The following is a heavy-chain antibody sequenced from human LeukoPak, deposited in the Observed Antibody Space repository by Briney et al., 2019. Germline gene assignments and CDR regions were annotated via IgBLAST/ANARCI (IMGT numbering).Heavy chain of an antibody. D-gene: IGHD5-12*01. Sequence: GASVKVSCKASGYTFTSYDINWVRQATGQGLEWMGWMNPNSGNTGYAQKFQGRVTMTRNTSISTAYMELSSLRSEDTAVYYCARGVATIQTGRRRRVYYFDYWGQGTLVTVSS. V-gene: IGHV1-8*01. CDR3: ARGVATIQTGRRRRVYYFDY. J-gene: IGHJ4*02. CDR2: MNPNSGNT. CDR1: GYTFTSYD.